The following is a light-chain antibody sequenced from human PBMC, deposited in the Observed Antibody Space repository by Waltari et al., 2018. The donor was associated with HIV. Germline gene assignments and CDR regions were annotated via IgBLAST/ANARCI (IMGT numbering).Light chain of an antibody. CDR1: SSDIGSYNY. CDR3: SSYTSSSTLV. V-gene: IGLV2-14*01. Sequence: QSALTQPASVSGSPGQSITISCTGTSSDIGSYNYVSWYQQHPGKAPKVMIYEVSHRPSGVSNRFSGSKSGNTASLTISGLQAEDEADYYCSSYTSSSTLVFGGGTKLTVL. CDR2: EVS. J-gene: IGLJ2*01.